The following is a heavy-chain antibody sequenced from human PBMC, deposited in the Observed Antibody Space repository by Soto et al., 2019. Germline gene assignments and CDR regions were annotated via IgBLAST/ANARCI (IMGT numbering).Heavy chain of an antibody. CDR2: IWYDGSNK. CDR1: GFTFSSYV. J-gene: IGHJ4*02. Sequence: GFLILSCAASGFTFSSYVMHWVRQAPGKGLVWVAVIWYDGSNKYYAYSVKGRLTISRDNSKNTLYLQMNSLRAEDTAVYYCARELYYYDSSPLDYWGQGTLVTVSS. D-gene: IGHD3-22*01. CDR3: ARELYYYDSSPLDY. V-gene: IGHV3-33*01.